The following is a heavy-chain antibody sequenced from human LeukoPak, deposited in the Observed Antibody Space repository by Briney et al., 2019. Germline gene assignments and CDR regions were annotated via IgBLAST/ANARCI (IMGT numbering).Heavy chain of an antibody. CDR1: GGSLSGYY. CDR2: INHSGST. V-gene: IGHV4-34*01. Sequence: SETLSLTCAVYGGSLSGYYWSWIRQPPGKGLEWIGEINHSGSTNYNPSLKSRVTISVDTSKNQFSLKLSSVTAADTAVYYCARGLPGAAAGVAFDIWGQGTMVTVSS. J-gene: IGHJ3*02. CDR3: ARGLPGAAAGVAFDI. D-gene: IGHD6-13*01.